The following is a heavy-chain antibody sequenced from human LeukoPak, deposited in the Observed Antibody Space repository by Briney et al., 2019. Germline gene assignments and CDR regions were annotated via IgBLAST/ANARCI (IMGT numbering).Heavy chain of an antibody. CDR3: ARDPFDFSQSTAYWYFDV. Sequence: KTPETLSLTCSVSGDSISRSYWSWIRQAPEKGLEWIGYISYSGRTKYHPSLKSRVTISLDTSNNQISLKLSSVTAADTAIYYCARDPFDFSQSTAYWYFDVWGRGTLVTVSS. D-gene: IGHD3/OR15-3a*01. J-gene: IGHJ2*01. CDR2: ISYSGRT. CDR1: GDSISRSY. V-gene: IGHV4-59*01.